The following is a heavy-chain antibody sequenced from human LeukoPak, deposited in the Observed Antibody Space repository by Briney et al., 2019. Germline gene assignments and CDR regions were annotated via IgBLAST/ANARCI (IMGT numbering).Heavy chain of an antibody. CDR2: ISSGAGNI. CDR3: ARDPGYNLLTGYYND. J-gene: IGHJ4*02. D-gene: IGHD3-9*01. Sequence: GGSLRLSCAASGFTFSDYYMSWIRQAPGKGLEWVSYISSGAGNIYYADSVKGRFTISRDNTKNSLYLQMNSLRAEDTAVYYCARDPGYNLLTGYYNDWGQGTLVTVSS. CDR1: GFTFSDYY. V-gene: IGHV3-11*01.